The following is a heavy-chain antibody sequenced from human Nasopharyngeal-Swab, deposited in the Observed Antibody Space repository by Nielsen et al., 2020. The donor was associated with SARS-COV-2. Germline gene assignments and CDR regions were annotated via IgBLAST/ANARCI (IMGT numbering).Heavy chain of an antibody. V-gene: IGHV5-51*01. CDR3: TRLPGHSSASINYYYYMDV. CDR2: IYVGDADT. J-gene: IGHJ6*03. Sequence: GESLKISCKGSGYIFTTYWIAWVRQMPGKGLEWMGIIYVGDADTRYSPSFQGRVTISADKSISTAYLQCGSLKTSDTAQNYSTRLPGHSSASINYYYYMDVWGKGTTVTVSS. D-gene: IGHD3-22*01. CDR1: GYIFTTYW.